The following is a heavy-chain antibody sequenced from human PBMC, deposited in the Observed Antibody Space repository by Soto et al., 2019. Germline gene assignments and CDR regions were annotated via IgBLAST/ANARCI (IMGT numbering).Heavy chain of an antibody. D-gene: IGHD1-26*01. CDR2: IKHSGSS. V-gene: IGHV4-34*01. CDR3: GRDVALPWESHRFDQ. Sequence: PSETLSLTCDVYAGSFSHYYWNWIRQSPGKGLEWIGKIKHSGSSNYNPSLRSRVTMSVDKSKNQFSLFLTSVAATDTAMYYCGRDVALPWESHRFDQWGQGILVTVSS. J-gene: IGHJ4*02. CDR1: AGSFSHYY.